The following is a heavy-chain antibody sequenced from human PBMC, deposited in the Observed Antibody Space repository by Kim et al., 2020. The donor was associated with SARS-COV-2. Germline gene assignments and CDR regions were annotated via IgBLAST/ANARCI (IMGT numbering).Heavy chain of an antibody. V-gene: IGHV3-11*06. CDR1: GFTFSDYY. CDR3: ARVDYDFWSGYYDAFDI. CDR2: ISSSSSYT. Sequence: GGSLRLSCAASGFTFSDYYMSWIRQAPGKGLEWVSYISSSSSYTNYADSVKGRFTISRDNAKNSLYLQMNSLRAEDTAVYYCARVDYDFWSGYYDAFDIWGQGTMVTVSS. J-gene: IGHJ3*02. D-gene: IGHD3-3*01.